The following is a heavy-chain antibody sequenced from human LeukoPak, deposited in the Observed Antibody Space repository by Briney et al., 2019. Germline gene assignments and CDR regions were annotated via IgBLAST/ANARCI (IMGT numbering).Heavy chain of an antibody. CDR2: IQNDGNNK. J-gene: IGHJ4*02. Sequence: PGGSLRLSCAASGFTFSSNGMHWVRQAPGKGLECVAFIQNDGNNKKYADSVKGRFTISRENSKNTLYLQMNSLRAEDTAVYYCARDWGTSSLYLVNWGQGTLVTVSS. CDR1: GFTFSSNG. CDR3: ARDWGTSSLYLVN. D-gene: IGHD6-6*01. V-gene: IGHV3-30*02.